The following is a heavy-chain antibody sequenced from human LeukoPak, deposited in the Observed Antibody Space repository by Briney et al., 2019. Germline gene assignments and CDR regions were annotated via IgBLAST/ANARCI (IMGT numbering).Heavy chain of an antibody. CDR3: AKDLSSGHYYYYGMDV. Sequence: PGGSLRLSCATSGFTFDDSAMPWVRLTPGKGLEWVSGISWNSGNIGYADSVKGRFTISRDNAKNSLYLQMNGLRAEDTALYYCAKDLSSGHYYYYGMDVWGQGTTVTVSS. V-gene: IGHV3-9*01. CDR1: GFTFDDSA. D-gene: IGHD6-19*01. J-gene: IGHJ6*02. CDR2: ISWNSGNI.